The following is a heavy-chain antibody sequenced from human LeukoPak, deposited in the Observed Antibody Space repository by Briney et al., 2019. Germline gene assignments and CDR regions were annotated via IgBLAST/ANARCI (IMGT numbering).Heavy chain of an antibody. CDR2: VNGNGGST. Sequence: PGGSLRLSCAASGFSFSTYAMSWVRQAPGKGLEWVSGVNGNGGSTSYADSVKGRITIFRDNSKNTVYLQMNSLRVEDTAVYYCAKSLYGGCDYWGQGTVVTVSS. J-gene: IGHJ4*02. D-gene: IGHD3-16*02. CDR1: GFSFSTYA. CDR3: AKSLYGGCDY. V-gene: IGHV3-23*01.